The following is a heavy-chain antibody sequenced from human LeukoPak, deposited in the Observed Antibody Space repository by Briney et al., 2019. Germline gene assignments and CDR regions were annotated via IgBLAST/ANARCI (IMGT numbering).Heavy chain of an antibody. D-gene: IGHD2-21*01. V-gene: IGHV3-7*01. Sequence: PGGSLRLSCAASGFTFSNYYMTWVRQAPGKGLEWVANIKQDGSEKYYVDSVKGRFTISRDNAKNSLYLQMNSLRAEDTAVYYCAREGLWWPPAVWGKGTTVTVSS. CDR3: AREGLWWPPAV. CDR2: IKQDGSEK. J-gene: IGHJ6*04. CDR1: GFTFSNYY.